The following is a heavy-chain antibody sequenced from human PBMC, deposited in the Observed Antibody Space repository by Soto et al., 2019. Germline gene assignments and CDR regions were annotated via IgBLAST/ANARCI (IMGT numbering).Heavy chain of an antibody. CDR1: GFTFGDYA. CDR2: IRSKAYGGTT. CDR3: TRAALLYCTNGVCYFDY. J-gene: IGHJ4*02. V-gene: IGHV3-49*03. Sequence: GGSLRLSCTASGFTFGDYAMSWFRQAPGKGLEWVGFIRSKAYGGTTEYAASVKGRFTISRDDSKSIAYLQMNSLKTEDTAVYYCTRAALLYCTNGVCYFDYWGQGTLVTVSS. D-gene: IGHD2-8*01.